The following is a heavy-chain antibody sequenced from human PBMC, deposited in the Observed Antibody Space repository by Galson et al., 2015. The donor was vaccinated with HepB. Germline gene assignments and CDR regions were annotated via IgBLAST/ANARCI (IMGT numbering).Heavy chain of an antibody. J-gene: IGHJ4*02. CDR3: ARFPYYYGSGSYPYFDY. CDR1: GYTFTSYA. CDR2: INAGNGNT. D-gene: IGHD3-10*01. Sequence: SVKVSCKASGYTFTSYAMHWVRQAPGQRLEWMGWINAGNGNTEYSQKFQGRVTITRDTSASTAYMELSSLRSEDTAVYYCARFPYYYGSGSYPYFDYWGQGTLVTVSS. V-gene: IGHV1-3*01.